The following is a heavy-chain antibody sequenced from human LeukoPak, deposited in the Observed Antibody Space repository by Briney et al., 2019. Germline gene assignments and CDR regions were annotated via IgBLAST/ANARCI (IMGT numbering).Heavy chain of an antibody. CDR3: ARGFVGFDWSHGMDV. CDR2: IIPIFGTA. D-gene: IGHD3-9*01. Sequence: VASVKVSCKASGYTFTSYGISWVRQASGQGLEWMGGIIPIFGTANYAQKFQGRVTITADESTSTAYMELSSLRSEDTAVYYCARGFVGFDWSHGMDVWGQGTTVTVSS. J-gene: IGHJ6*02. CDR1: GYTFTSYG. V-gene: IGHV1-69*13.